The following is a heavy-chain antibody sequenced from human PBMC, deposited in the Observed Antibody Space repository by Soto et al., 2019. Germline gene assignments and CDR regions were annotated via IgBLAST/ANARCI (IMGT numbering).Heavy chain of an antibody. J-gene: IGHJ6*02. CDR3: ARDSKDTAMVTLVYYYGMDV. D-gene: IGHD5-18*01. CDR1: GGTFSSYA. Sequence: PGPQVKVSCKASGGTFSSYAISWVRQAPGQGLEWMGGIIPVFGTANYAQKFQGRVTITADESTSTAYMELSSLRSEDTAVYYCARDSKDTAMVTLVYYYGMDVWGQGTTVTVS. V-gene: IGHV1-69*01. CDR2: IIPVFGTA.